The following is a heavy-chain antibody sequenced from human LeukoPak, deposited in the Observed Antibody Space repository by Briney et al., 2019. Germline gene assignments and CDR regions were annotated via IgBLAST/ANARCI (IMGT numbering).Heavy chain of an antibody. CDR1: GGSFSSYY. Sequence: SETLSLTCTVSGGSFSSYYWSWIRQPPGKGLEWIGYIYTSGSTNYNPSLKSRVTISVDTSKNQFSLKLSSVTAADTAVYYCARLGGSSWYFDAFDIWGQGTMVTVSS. D-gene: IGHD6-13*01. J-gene: IGHJ3*02. CDR3: ARLGGSSWYFDAFDI. CDR2: IYTSGST. V-gene: IGHV4-4*09.